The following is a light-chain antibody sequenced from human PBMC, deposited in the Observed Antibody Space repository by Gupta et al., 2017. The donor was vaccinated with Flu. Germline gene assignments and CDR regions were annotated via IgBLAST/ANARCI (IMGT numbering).Light chain of an antibody. CDR3: QVWDNSSDHPVV. CDR1: NIGSKS. CDR2: DDT. Sequence: SYVLTQPPAVSVAPGQTARIPCGGNNIGSKSVHWYQQRPGQAPVLVVYDDTDRPPGIPARFSCSNSGNTATLTIVRVEAGDEADYYCQVWDNSSDHPVVFGGGTNLAVL. V-gene: IGLV3-21*02. J-gene: IGLJ2*01.